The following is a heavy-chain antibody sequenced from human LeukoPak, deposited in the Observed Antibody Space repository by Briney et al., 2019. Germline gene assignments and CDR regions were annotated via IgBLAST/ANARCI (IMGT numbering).Heavy chain of an antibody. D-gene: IGHD2-15*01. CDR3: ARGIVVVSATNAFDI. CDR1: GYSFTNYW. J-gene: IGHJ3*02. CDR2: IYPHDSDT. V-gene: IGHV5-51*01. Sequence: GESLKTSCQGSGYSFTNYWIGWVRQMPGKGLEWMGIIYPHDSDTRYSPSFQGQVTISADKSINTAFLQWSSLKASDTAMYYCARGIVVVSATNAFDIWGLGTMVTVSS.